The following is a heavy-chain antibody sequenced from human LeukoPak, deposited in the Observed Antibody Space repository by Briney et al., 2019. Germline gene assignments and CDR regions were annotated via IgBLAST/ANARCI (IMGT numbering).Heavy chain of an antibody. J-gene: IGHJ6*03. D-gene: IGHD6-13*01. Sequence: PSETLSLTCTVSGGSISSSSYYWGWIRQPPGKGLEWIGSIYYSGSTYYNPSLKSRVTISVDTSKNQFSLKLSSVTAADTAVYYCARLDSEMRSSWYSLVVYYYYYMDVWGKGTTVTISS. V-gene: IGHV4-39*01. CDR1: GGSISSSSYY. CDR2: IYYSGST. CDR3: ARLDSEMRSSWYSLVVYYYYYMDV.